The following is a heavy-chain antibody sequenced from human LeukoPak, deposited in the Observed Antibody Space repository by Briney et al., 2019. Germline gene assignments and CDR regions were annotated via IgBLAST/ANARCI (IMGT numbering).Heavy chain of an antibody. CDR2: IYYSGIT. D-gene: IGHD3-22*01. V-gene: IGHV4-39*07. J-gene: IGHJ4*02. CDR3: ASASDYYDSSGYHFNY. CDR1: GGSISSSSYY. Sequence: SETLSLTCTVSGGSISSSSYYWGWIRQPPGKGLEWIGSIYYSGITYYNPSLKSRVTISVDTSKNQFSLKLSSVTAADTAVYYCASASDYYDSSGYHFNYWGQGALVTVSS.